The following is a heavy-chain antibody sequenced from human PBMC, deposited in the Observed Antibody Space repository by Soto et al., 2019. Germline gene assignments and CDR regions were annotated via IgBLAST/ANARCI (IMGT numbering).Heavy chain of an antibody. CDR2: ISGSGGST. CDR1: GFTFSSYA. Sequence: PWGSLRLSCAASGFTFSSYAMSWVRQAPWKGLEWVSAISGSGGSTYYADSVKGRFTISRDNSKNTLYLQMNSLRAEDTAVYYCAKGRNHCGGDCFTEFDYWGQGTLVTVSS. J-gene: IGHJ4*02. V-gene: IGHV3-23*01. D-gene: IGHD2-21*02. CDR3: AKGRNHCGGDCFTEFDY.